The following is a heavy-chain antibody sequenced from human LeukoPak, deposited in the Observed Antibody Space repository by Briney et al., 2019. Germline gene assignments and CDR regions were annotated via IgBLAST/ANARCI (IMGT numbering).Heavy chain of an antibody. CDR2: IYYSGST. CDR1: GGSISSGSYY. V-gene: IGHV4-61*01. D-gene: IGHD3-9*01. Sequence: TPSETLSLTCTVSGGSISSGSYYRSWIRQPPGKGLEWIGYIYYSGSTNYNPSLKSRVTISVDTSKNQFSLKLSSVTAADTAVYYCARGGLVRYFDWVHNWFDPWGQGTLVTVSS. J-gene: IGHJ5*02. CDR3: ARGGLVRYFDWVHNWFDP.